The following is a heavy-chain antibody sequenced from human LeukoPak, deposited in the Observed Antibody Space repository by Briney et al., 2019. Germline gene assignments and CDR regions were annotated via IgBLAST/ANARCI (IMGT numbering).Heavy chain of an antibody. CDR3: ATVMYYDILTGYFNY. CDR1: GYTLTELS. J-gene: IGHJ4*02. D-gene: IGHD3-9*01. CDR2: FDPEDGET. V-gene: IGHV1-24*01. Sequence: ASVKVSCKVSGYTLTELSMNWVRQAPGKGLEWRGGFDPEDGETIYAQKFQGRVTMTEDTSTGTAYMELSSLGSGDTAVYYCATVMYYDILTGYFNYWGQGTLVTVSS.